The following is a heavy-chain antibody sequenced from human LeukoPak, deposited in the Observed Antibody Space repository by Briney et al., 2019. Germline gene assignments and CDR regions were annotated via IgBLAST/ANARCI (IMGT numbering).Heavy chain of an antibody. Sequence: GGSPRLSCAASGFTFSSYAMHWVRQAPGKGLEWVAVISYDGSNKYYADSVKGRFTISRDNSKNTLYLQMNSLRAEDTAVYYCARVIHDFYDGSGYCDYWGQGTLVTVSS. J-gene: IGHJ4*02. D-gene: IGHD3-22*01. CDR1: GFTFSSYA. V-gene: IGHV3-30-3*01. CDR2: ISYDGSNK. CDR3: ARVIHDFYDGSGYCDY.